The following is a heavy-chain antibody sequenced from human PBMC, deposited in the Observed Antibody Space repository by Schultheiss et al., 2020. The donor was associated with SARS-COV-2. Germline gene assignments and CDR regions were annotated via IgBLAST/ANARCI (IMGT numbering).Heavy chain of an antibody. J-gene: IGHJ5*02. CDR2: IYYSGST. CDR3: ARGLRWNWFDP. Sequence: SETLSLTCTVSGGSISSSSYYWGWIRQPPGKGLEWIGSIYYSGSTYYNPSLKSRVTISVDTSKNQFSLKLSCVTSADTAVYYCARGLRWNWFDPWGQGTLVTVSS. CDR1: GGSISSSSYY. D-gene: IGHD4-23*01. V-gene: IGHV4-39*07.